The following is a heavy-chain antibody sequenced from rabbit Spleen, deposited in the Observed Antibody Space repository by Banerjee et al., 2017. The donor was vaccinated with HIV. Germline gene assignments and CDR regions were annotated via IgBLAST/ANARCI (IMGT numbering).Heavy chain of an antibody. CDR1: GFDFITYS. CDR2: IVPIFGVT. J-gene: IGHJ6*01. Sequence: QLVESGGGLVQPGGSLKLSCKASGFDFITYSMSWVRQAPGKGMEWIGYIVPIFGVTYYANWVNGRFPISSHNAQNTLYLQLDSLTVADTATYFCARDPAYASGSGAYIPYLWGQGTLVTVS. CDR3: ARDPAYASGSGAYIPYL. D-gene: IGHD1-1*01. V-gene: IGHV1S7*01.